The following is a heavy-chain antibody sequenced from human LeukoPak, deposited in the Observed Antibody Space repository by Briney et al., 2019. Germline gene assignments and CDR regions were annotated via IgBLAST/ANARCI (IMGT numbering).Heavy chain of an antibody. CDR1: GFTFTHSW. CDR3: VSDLGSSSADY. D-gene: IGHD6-6*01. Sequence: GGSLRLSCAASGFTFTHSWMSWVRQAPGKGLEWVANIKQDGSEKYYVDSVEGRFTISRDNAKNSVSLQMNSLRGEDTAVYYCVSDLGSSSADYWGQGTLVTVSS. CDR2: IKQDGSEK. V-gene: IGHV3-7*04. J-gene: IGHJ4*02.